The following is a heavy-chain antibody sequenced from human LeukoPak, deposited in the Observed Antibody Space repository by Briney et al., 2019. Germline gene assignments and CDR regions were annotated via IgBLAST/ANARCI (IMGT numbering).Heavy chain of an antibody. V-gene: IGHV3-23*01. J-gene: IGHJ6*02. CDR1: GFTFNNYA. D-gene: IGHD3-10*01. Sequence: GGSLRLSCAAPGFTFNNYAMSWVRQAPGKGLEWVSTISDSGGSTYYADSVKGRFTISRDNSKNTLYLQMNSLRAEDTAIHYCAKVPYSDYGSGRPPFMDVWGQGTTVAVSS. CDR2: ISDSGGST. CDR3: AKVPYSDYGSGRPPFMDV.